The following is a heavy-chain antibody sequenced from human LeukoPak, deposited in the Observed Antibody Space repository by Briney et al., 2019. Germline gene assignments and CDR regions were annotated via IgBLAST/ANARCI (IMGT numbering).Heavy chain of an antibody. CDR3: ARDSSWPPDAFDI. CDR1: GCTVNNNY. Sequence: GGSLRLSCAASGCTVNNNYMSWVRQAPGKGLEWVSVIYSGDITYYADSVKGRFTISRDNSKNTLYLQMNSLRAEDTAVYYCARDSSWPPDAFDIWGQGTMVTVSS. CDR2: IYSGDIT. V-gene: IGHV3-53*01. D-gene: IGHD6-13*01. J-gene: IGHJ3*02.